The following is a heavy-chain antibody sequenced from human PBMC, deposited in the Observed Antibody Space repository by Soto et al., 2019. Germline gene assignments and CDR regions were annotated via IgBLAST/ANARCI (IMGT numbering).Heavy chain of an antibody. Sequence: GGSLRLSCAASGFTFSSYAMSWVRQAPGKGLEWVSAISGSGGSTYYADSVKGRFTISRDNSKNTLYLQMNSLRAEDTAVYYCAKGWRGAYDSSGNDEVEIDYWGQGTLVTVSS. CDR2: ISGSGGST. J-gene: IGHJ4*02. D-gene: IGHD3-22*01. CDR3: AKGWRGAYDSSGNDEVEIDY. V-gene: IGHV3-23*01. CDR1: GFTFSSYA.